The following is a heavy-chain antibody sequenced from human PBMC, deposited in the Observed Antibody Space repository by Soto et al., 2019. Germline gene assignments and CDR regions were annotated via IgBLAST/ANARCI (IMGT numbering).Heavy chain of an antibody. CDR1: GGNFNTYP. V-gene: IGHV1-69*06. CDR3: ARDSHLWGSTRWKRENRFDI. CDR2: IIPIFGTP. D-gene: IGHD3-16*01. Sequence: QVQLEQSGAEVKRPGSSVKVSCKTSGGNFNTYPISWVRQAPGHRLEWMGKIIPIFGTPDYAQKFQGRVTINPDKGTTTVYKGLRSLKSDDSSEYYCARDSHLWGSTRWKRENRFDIWGQWTMVTVSS. J-gene: IGHJ3*02.